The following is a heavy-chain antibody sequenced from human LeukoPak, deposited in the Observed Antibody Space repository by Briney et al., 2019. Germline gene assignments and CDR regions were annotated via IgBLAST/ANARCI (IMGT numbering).Heavy chain of an antibody. CDR1: GFTFSTYS. J-gene: IGHJ6*03. Sequence: GGSLRPSCAASGFTFSTYSMNWVRQAPGKGLEWVSSISSSSSYIYYADSVKGRFTISRDNAKNSLYLQMNSLRAEDTAVYYCARDEGTYDFWSGSDYYYMDVWGKGTTVTVSS. CDR3: ARDEGTYDFWSGSDYYYMDV. V-gene: IGHV3-21*01. CDR2: ISSSSSYI. D-gene: IGHD3-3*01.